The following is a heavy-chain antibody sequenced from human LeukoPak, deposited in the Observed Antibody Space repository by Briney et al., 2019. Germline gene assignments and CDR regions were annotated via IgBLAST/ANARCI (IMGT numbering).Heavy chain of an antibody. D-gene: IGHD3-22*01. CDR1: GGSISSYY. V-gene: IGHV4-34*01. J-gene: IGHJ4*02. CDR3: ARSGEVMDYYDSSGYLTY. Sequence: SETLSLTCTVSGGSISSYYWSWIRQPPGKGLEWIGEINHSGSTNYNPSLKSRVTISVDTSKNQFSLKLSSVTAADTAVYYCARSGEVMDYYDSSGYLTYWGQGTLVTVSS. CDR2: INHSGST.